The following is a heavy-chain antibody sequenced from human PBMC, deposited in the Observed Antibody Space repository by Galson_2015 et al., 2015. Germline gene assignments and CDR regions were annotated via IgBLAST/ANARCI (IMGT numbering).Heavy chain of an antibody. CDR1: GASISSTNYY. CDR2: IHYSGST. CDR3: ARIRDGATYEFWSGYFF. Sequence: SETLSLTCTASGASISSTNYYWGWLRQSPGKGLEWIGSIHYSGSTYYNPSLKSRVTISVDTSKNQFSLKVSSVTAADTGVYYCARIRDGATYEFWSGYFFWGQGTLVTVSS. D-gene: IGHD3-3*01. V-gene: IGHV4-39*07. J-gene: IGHJ4*02.